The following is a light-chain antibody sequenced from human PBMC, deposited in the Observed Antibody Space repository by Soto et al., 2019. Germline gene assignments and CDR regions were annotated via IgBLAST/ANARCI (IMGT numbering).Light chain of an antibody. J-gene: IGLJ1*01. CDR1: PSDVGSYDL. CDR2: EVS. CDR3: CSFAGSSNLYV. V-gene: IGLV2-23*02. Sequence: QSVLTQPASVSVSPGQSITISCTGTPSDVGSYDLVSWYQHHPGKAPKLLIYEVSKRPSGVSDRFSGSKSGNTASLTISGLQTEDEADYYCCSFAGSSNLYVFGTGTKVTVL.